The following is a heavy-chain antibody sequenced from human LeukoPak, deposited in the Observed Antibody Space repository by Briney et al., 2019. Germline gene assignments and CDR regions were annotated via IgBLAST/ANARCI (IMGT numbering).Heavy chain of an antibody. V-gene: IGHV3-7*01. Sequence: GGSLRLSCAASGFTFSSYWMSWVRQAPGKGLEWVANIKQDGSEKYYVDSVKGRFTISRDNAKNTLYLQMNSLRAEDTAVYYCARDSGSSGWDYYFGYWGQGTLVTVSS. CDR2: IKQDGSEK. D-gene: IGHD6-19*01. J-gene: IGHJ4*02. CDR3: ARDSGSSGWDYYFGY. CDR1: GFTFSSYW.